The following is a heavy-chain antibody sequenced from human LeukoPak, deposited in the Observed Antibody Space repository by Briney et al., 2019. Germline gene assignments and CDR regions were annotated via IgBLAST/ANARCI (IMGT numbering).Heavy chain of an antibody. CDR2: IRTDGDT. CDR3: ARDARVGDPFDY. J-gene: IGHJ4*02. Sequence: PGGSLRLSCAASGFTFSNYWMHWVRHAPGKGLVGVPRIRTDGDTSYADSVRGRFTIFRDNSKNTLYLEMNSLRAEDTAVYYCARDARVGDPFDYWGQGTLVTVSS. V-gene: IGHV3-74*01. CDR1: GFTFSNYW. D-gene: IGHD4-17*01.